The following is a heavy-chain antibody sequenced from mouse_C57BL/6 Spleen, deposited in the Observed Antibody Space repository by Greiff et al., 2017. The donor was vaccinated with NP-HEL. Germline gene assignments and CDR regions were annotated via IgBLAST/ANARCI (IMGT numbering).Heavy chain of an antibody. V-gene: IGHV1-80*01. J-gene: IGHJ4*01. CDR1: GYSFSSYR. D-gene: IGHD1-3*01. CDR3: ARGNSGDY. CDR2: IYPGDGET. Sequence: QVQLQQSGAELVKPGASVKISCKASGYSFSSYRMNWVKQRHGKGLEWIGQIYPGDGETNYNGKFKGKATVTADKSSSTAYVQRSSLTSEDSAVYFCARGNSGDYWGQGTSVTVSS.